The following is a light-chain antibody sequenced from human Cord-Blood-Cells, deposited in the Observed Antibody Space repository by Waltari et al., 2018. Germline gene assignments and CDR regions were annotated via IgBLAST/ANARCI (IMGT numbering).Light chain of an antibody. CDR3: QQYYSTPWT. Sequence: DIVMTQSPDSLAVSLGERATINCKSSPSVLYSSNNKNYLAWYQQKPGQPPKLLIYWASTRESGVPYRFSGSGSGTDFTLTISSLQAEDVAVYYCQQYYSTPWTFGQGTKVEIK. CDR2: WAS. V-gene: IGKV4-1*01. J-gene: IGKJ1*01. CDR1: PSVLYSSNNKNY.